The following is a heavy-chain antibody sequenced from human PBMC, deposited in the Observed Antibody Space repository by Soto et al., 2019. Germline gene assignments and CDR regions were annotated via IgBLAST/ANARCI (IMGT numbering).Heavy chain of an antibody. CDR3: ARCYCTVGSCYTCWHFDL. J-gene: IGHJ2*01. V-gene: IGHV1-18*01. CDR1: GYTFADYG. Sequence: QAQLVQSGAEVKKPGASVKVSCQAGGYTFADYGISWVRQAPGQGLEWVGWIGPYNGNTNYAQNLQDRVTMTTDTSTNKAYMELMSLRSDDTALYYCARCYCTVGSCYTCWHFDLWGRGTLLTVSS. CDR2: IGPYNGNT. D-gene: IGHD2-15*01.